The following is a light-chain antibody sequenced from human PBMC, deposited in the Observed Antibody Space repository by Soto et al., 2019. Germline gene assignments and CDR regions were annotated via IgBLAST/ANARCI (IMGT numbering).Light chain of an antibody. CDR2: ENT. J-gene: IGLJ3*02. V-gene: IGLV1-51*02. CDR1: NSNIENNY. Sequence: QSVLTQPPSVSAAPGQKVTISCSGSNSNIENNYVSWYQQLPGKAPKPLIYENTERPSGIPDRFSGSKSGTSATLGITGLQTGDEADYYCASWDTSLSGWVFGGGTKLTVL. CDR3: ASWDTSLSGWV.